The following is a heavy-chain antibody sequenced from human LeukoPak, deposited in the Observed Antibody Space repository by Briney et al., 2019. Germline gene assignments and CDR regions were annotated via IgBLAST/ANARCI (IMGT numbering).Heavy chain of an antibody. Sequence: PGGSLRLSCAASGFTFSSYAMHWVRQAPGKGLEWVAVISYDGSNKYYADSVKGRFTISRDNSKNTLYLQMNSLRAEDTAVYYCALIAAAGTDFDYWGQGTLVTVSS. CDR2: ISYDGSNK. J-gene: IGHJ4*02. CDR1: GFTFSSYA. V-gene: IGHV3-30*04. D-gene: IGHD6-13*01. CDR3: ALIAAAGTDFDY.